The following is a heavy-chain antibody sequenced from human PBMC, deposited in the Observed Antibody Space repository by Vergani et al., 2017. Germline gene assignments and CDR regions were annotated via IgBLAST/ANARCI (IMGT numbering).Heavy chain of an antibody. J-gene: IGHJ6*02. CDR1: GFTFSSYA. D-gene: IGHD3-16*01. CDR3: ARDGAYYGMDV. V-gene: IGHV3-21*01. Sequence: EVQLLESGGGLVQPGGSLRLSCAASGFTFSSYAMSWVRQAPGKGLEWVSSVSSSSSYIYYADSVKGRFTISRDNAKNSLYLQMNSLRAEDTAVYYCARDGAYYGMDVWGQGTTVTVSS. CDR2: VSSSSSYI.